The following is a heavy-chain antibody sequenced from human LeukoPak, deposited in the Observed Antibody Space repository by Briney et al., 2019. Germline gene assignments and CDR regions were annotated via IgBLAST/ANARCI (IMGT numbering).Heavy chain of an antibody. V-gene: IGHV1-2*02. CDR3: ARDRSGIAAAGTTWFDP. CDR2: INPNSSGT. J-gene: IGHJ5*02. Sequence: ASVKVSCKASGYTFTGYYMHWVRQAPGQGLEWMGWINPNSSGTNYAQKFQGRVTMTRDTSISTAYMELSRLRSDDTAVYYCARDRSGIAAAGTTWFDPWGQGTLVTVSS. D-gene: IGHD6-13*01. CDR1: GYTFTGYY.